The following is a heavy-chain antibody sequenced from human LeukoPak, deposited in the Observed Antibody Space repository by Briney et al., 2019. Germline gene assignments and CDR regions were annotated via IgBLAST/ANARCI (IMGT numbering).Heavy chain of an antibody. Sequence: SGGSLRLSCEASGFTLSNYEMNWVRQAPGKGLDWISYISTTAITLHYADSVKGRFTISRDNAKNSLFLQMDSLRAEDTAVYYCARLKSHYDSSGYDFWGQGTLVTVSS. D-gene: IGHD3-22*01. CDR2: ISTTAITL. CDR3: ARLKSHYDSSGYDF. J-gene: IGHJ4*02. V-gene: IGHV3-48*03. CDR1: GFTLSNYE.